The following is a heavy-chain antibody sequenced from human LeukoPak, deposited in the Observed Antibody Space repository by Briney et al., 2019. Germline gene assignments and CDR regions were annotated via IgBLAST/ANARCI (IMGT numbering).Heavy chain of an antibody. CDR3: ARDHGYSSYKIRGWYFDL. V-gene: IGHV4-4*07. D-gene: IGHD2-2*03. CDR2: IYTSGST. J-gene: IGHJ2*01. Sequence: SETLSLTRTVACGSISSYYWGWVRQPAGKGLESIGRIYTSGSTNYNPSLKSRVTMSVDTSKNQFSLKLSSVTAADTAVYYCARDHGYSSYKIRGWYFDLWGRGTLVTVSS. CDR1: CGSISSYY.